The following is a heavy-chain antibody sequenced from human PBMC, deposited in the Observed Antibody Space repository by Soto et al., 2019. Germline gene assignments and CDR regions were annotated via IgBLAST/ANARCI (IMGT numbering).Heavy chain of an antibody. D-gene: IGHD2-15*01. J-gene: IGHJ4*02. Sequence: PGGSLTLSCAASGFAFRSYNMNWVRQAPGKGLEWVASISSGSSNIYYADSVKGRFNISRDNAKNSLFLQMDSLRAEDSAVYYCASATVVAATFDFWGQGTLVTVSS. CDR2: ISSGSSNI. CDR1: GFAFRSYN. CDR3: ASATVVAATFDF. V-gene: IGHV3-21*01.